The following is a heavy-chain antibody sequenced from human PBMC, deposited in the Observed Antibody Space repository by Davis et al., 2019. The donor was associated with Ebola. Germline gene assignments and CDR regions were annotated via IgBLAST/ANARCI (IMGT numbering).Heavy chain of an antibody. V-gene: IGHV3-30-3*01. D-gene: IGHD2-2*01. J-gene: IGHJ4*02. CDR3: ARDVETQLNY. CDR1: GFTFSSYA. Sequence: PGGSLRLSCAASGFTFSSYAMHWVRQAPGKGLEWVAVISYDGSNKYYADSVKGRFTISRDNSKNTLYLQMNSLRAEDTAVYYCARDVETQLNYWGQGTLVTVSS. CDR2: ISYDGSNK.